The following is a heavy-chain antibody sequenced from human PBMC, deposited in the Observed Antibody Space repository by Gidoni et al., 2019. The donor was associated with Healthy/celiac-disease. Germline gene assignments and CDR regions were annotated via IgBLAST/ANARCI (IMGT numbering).Heavy chain of an antibody. V-gene: IGHV6-1*01. CDR3: AREYSSGWYPTLGWFDP. J-gene: IGHJ5*02. CDR1: GDSVSRNSPA. CDR2: TYYRSKWYN. Sequence: QVQLQQSGPGLVKPSQTLSLTCAISGDSVSRNSPAWNWIRQSPSRGLEWLGRTYYRSKWYNDYAVSVKSRITINPDTSKNQVSLQLNSVTPEDTAVYYCAREYSSGWYPTLGWFDPWGQGTLVTVSS. D-gene: IGHD6-19*01.